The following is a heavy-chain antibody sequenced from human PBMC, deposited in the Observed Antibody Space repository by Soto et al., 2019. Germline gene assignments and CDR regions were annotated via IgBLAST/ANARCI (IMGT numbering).Heavy chain of an antibody. Sequence: QVHLVQSGAEVKKPGASVKVSCKGSGYGFTTYGITWVRQAPGQGLEWMAWISAHNGNTNYAQKVQGRVTVTRDTSTSTAYMELRSLRYDDTAVYYCERGRYGDYWGQGAPVTVPS. CDR1: GYGFTTYG. J-gene: IGHJ4*02. D-gene: IGHD1-1*01. V-gene: IGHV1-18*01. CDR3: ERGRYGDY. CDR2: ISAHNGNT.